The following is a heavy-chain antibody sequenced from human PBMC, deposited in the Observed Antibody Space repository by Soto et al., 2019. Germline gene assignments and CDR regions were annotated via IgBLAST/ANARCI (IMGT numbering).Heavy chain of an antibody. J-gene: IGHJ4*02. CDR2: ISWNSGSI. CDR3: AKDIGAYSVYELGFDY. D-gene: IGHD5-12*01. Sequence: EVQLVESGGGLVQPGRSLRLSCAASGFTFDDYAMHWVRQAPGKGLEWVSGISWNSGSIGYADSVKGRFTISRDNAKNSLYLQMNSLRAEDTALYYCAKDIGAYSVYELGFDYWGQGTLVTVSS. CDR1: GFTFDDYA. V-gene: IGHV3-9*01.